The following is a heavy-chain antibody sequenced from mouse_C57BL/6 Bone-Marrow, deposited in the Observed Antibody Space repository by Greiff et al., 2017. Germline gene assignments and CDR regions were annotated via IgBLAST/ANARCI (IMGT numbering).Heavy chain of an antibody. CDR3: ASRLYYYAMDY. V-gene: IGHV1-82*01. Sequence: QVQLQQSGPELVKPGASVKISCKASGYAFSSSWMNWVKQRPGKGLEWIGRIYPGDGDTNYNGKFKGKATLTADKSSSTAYMQLSSLTSEDSAVYFCASRLYYYAMDYWGQGTSVTVSS. CDR1: GYAFSSSW. CDR2: IYPGDGDT. J-gene: IGHJ4*01.